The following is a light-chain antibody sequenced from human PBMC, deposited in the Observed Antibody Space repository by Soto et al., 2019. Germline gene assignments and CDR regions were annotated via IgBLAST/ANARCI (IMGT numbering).Light chain of an antibody. CDR3: SSYTSRSTTYV. V-gene: IGLV2-14*01. J-gene: IGLJ1*01. CDR2: EVS. Sequence: QSALTQPASVSGSPGQSITISCTGTSSDVGGYNYVSWYQQHPGKAPKLMIYEVSNRPSGVSNRFSGSKSGNTASLTISGLQAEDEADYHCSSYTSRSTTYVFGTGTKLTVL. CDR1: SSDVGGYNY.